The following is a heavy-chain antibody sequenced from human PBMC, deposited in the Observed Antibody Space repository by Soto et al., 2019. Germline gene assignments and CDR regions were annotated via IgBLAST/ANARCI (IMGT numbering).Heavy chain of an antibody. J-gene: IGHJ5*02. CDR3: ARPRIAAAGTGWFDP. V-gene: IGHV4-34*01. Sequence: ETLSLTCAVYGGSFSGYYWGWIRQPPGKGLEWIGCIYYSGRTYYNPSLKSRVTISVDTSKNQFSLKRSSVTAADTAVYYCARPRIAAAGTGWFDPWGQGTLVTVSS. CDR1: GGSFSGYY. CDR2: IYYSGRT. D-gene: IGHD6-13*01.